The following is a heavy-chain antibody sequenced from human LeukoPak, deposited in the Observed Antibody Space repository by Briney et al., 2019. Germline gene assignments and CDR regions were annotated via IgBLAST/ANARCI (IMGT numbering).Heavy chain of an antibody. V-gene: IGHV3-21*01. CDR2: ISSSSSYI. CDR1: GFTFSSYS. J-gene: IGHJ4*02. Sequence: GGSLRLSCAASGFTFSSYSMNWVRQAPGKGLEWVSSISSSSSYIYYADSVKGRFTISRDNAKNSLYLQMSSLRAEDAAVYYCARGGRIFGVVPLDYWGQGTLVTVSS. D-gene: IGHD3-3*01. CDR3: ARGGRIFGVVPLDY.